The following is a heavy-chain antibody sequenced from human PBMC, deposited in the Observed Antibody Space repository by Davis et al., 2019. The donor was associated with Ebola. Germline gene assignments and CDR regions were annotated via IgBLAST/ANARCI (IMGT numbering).Heavy chain of an antibody. CDR2: ISGSGGST. CDR1: GFTFSSYA. V-gene: IGHV3-23*01. Sequence: GSLRLSCAASGFTFSSYAMSWVRQAPGKGLEWVSAISGSGGSTYYADSVKGRFTISKDNAKKSLYLQMNSLRAEDTAVYYCARDLYLGSWNYYGMDVWGQGTTVTVSS. J-gene: IGHJ6*02. CDR3: ARDLYLGSWNYYGMDV. D-gene: IGHD2-2*02.